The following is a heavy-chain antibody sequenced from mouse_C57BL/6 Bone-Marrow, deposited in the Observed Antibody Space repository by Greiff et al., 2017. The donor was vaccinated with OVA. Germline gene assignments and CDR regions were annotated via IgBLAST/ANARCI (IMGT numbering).Heavy chain of an antibody. CDR1: GYTFTSYW. D-gene: IGHD1-1*01. J-gene: IGHJ1*03. Sequence: VQLQQPGAELVRPGTSVKLSCKASGYTFTSYWMHWVKQRPGQGLEWIGVIDPSDSYTNYNQKFKGKATLTVDTSSSTAYMQLSSLTSEDTAVYYCARAYYGSSLYWYFDVWGTGTTVTVSS. CDR2: IDPSDSYT. CDR3: ARAYYGSSLYWYFDV. V-gene: IGHV1-59*01.